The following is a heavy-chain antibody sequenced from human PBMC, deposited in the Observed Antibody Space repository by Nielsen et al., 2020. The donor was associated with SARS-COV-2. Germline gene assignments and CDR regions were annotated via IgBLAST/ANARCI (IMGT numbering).Heavy chain of an antibody. CDR3: ARDWSSGSGSSYYYYGMDV. D-gene: IGHD3-10*01. J-gene: IGHJ6*02. V-gene: IGHV3-9*01. CDR2: ISWNSGVT. CDR1: GFTFDDYA. Sequence: GGSLRLSCAASGFTFDDYAMHWVRQAPGKGLEWVSGISWNSGVTGYADSVKGRFTISRDNAKNSLYLQMNSLRAEDTAVYYCARDWSSGSGSSYYYYGMDVWGQGTTVTVSS.